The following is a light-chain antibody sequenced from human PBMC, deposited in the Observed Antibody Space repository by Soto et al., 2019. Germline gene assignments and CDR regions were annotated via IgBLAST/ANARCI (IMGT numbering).Light chain of an antibody. V-gene: IGKV3-11*01. CDR3: QQCSFWPRIT. Sequence: GLTQSPATLPLSPGGSATLSCRASQNVDNYLAWYQQNPGQAPTLLIYDASNRAPGTPHRFSGSGSGTASTLTISSLAPEDSADYYCQQCSFWPRITFGQGTRLE. CDR2: DAS. CDR1: QNVDNY. J-gene: IGKJ5*01.